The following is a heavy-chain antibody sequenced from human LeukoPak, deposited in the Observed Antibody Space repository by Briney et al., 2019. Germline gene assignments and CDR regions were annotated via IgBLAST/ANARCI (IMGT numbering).Heavy chain of an antibody. CDR2: IYTGGDT. V-gene: IGHV3-53*01. D-gene: IGHD3-22*01. J-gene: IGHJ4*02. Sequence: GGSLRLSCAASGFTVSSNYMTWVRQAPGKGMEWVSVIYTGGDTYYADSVKGRFTISRDNSLHTLYLHMNSLRVEDTAVYYCARGPTHYDSSGYYENYWGQGILVIVSS. CDR3: ARGPTHYDSSGYYENY. CDR1: GFTVSSNY.